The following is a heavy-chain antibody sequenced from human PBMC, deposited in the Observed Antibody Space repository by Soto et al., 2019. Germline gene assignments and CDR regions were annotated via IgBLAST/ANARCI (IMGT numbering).Heavy chain of an antibody. Sequence: PSETLSLTCTVSGGSISSSSYYWGWIRQPPGKGLEWIGSIYYSGSTYYNTSLKSRVTISVDTSKNQFSLKLSSVTAADTAVYYCSSTYYDILTGPPESFDPWGQGTLVTVSS. CDR3: SSTYYDILTGPPESFDP. CDR2: IYYSGST. J-gene: IGHJ5*02. D-gene: IGHD3-9*01. CDR1: GGSISSSSYY. V-gene: IGHV4-39*01.